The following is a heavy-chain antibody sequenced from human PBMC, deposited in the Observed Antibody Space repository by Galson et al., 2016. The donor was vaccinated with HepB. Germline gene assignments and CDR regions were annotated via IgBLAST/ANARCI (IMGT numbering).Heavy chain of an antibody. V-gene: IGHV3-30*18. CDR2: ISYDGKSE. CDR3: AKGRWDFDP. D-gene: IGHD5-24*01. CDR1: GFTFSTYG. J-gene: IGHJ5*02. Sequence: SLRLSCAASGFTFSTYGMHWVRQAPGRGLEWVALISYDGKSESHADSVEGRVTISRDNSKNTLYLQMHSLRGEDTAVDYCAKGRWDFDPWGQGTLVTVSS.